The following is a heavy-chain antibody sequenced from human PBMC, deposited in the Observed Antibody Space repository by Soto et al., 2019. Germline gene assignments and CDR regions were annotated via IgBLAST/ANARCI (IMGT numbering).Heavy chain of an antibody. J-gene: IGHJ4*02. CDR2: IYYSGST. V-gene: IGHV4-61*01. CDR3: ARSCCGSYFPSDY. D-gene: IGHD1-26*01. CDR1: GGSVSSGSYY. Sequence: SETLSLTCTVSGGSVSSGSYYWSWIRQPPGKGLEWIGYIYYSGSTNYNPSLKSRVTISVDTSKNQFSLKLSSVTAADTAVYYCARSCCGSYFPSDYWGQGTLVTVSS.